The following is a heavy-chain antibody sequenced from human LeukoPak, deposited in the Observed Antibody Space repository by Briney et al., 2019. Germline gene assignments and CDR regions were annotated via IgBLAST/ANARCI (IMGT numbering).Heavy chain of an antibody. CDR3: AVSTVIMNY. Sequence: GGCLRLSCEGSGFTFSRYWMDWVRQAPGKGLVWVSRISSDGSTTTYADSVKGRFTISRDNPKNTLFLQVNSLRAEDTAVYYCAVSTVIMNYWGQGTLVTVSS. CDR2: ISSDGSTT. CDR1: GFTFSRYW. J-gene: IGHJ4*02. V-gene: IGHV3-74*01. D-gene: IGHD4-17*01.